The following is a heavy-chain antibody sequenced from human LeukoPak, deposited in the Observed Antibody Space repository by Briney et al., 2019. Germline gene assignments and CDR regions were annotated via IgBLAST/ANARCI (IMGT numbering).Heavy chain of an antibody. J-gene: IGHJ4*02. V-gene: IGHV4-59*13. CDR2: IHYRGTT. CDR3: ARDEFGDFQGFDY. Sequence: SETLSLTCSVSGASINSYYWSWIRQSPGKGLEWLGNIHYRGTTNYNHSLKSRVTLSLDSSKSQFALKVTSVTAADTAVYYCARDEFGDFQGFDYWGQGTRVTVSS. CDR1: GASINSYY. D-gene: IGHD4-17*01.